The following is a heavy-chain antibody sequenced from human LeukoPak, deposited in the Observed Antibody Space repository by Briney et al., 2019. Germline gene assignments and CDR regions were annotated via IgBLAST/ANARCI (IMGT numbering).Heavy chain of an antibody. CDR1: GFTFSSYG. CDR3: ARDQGDIVVVPAATSPDY. D-gene: IGHD2-2*01. V-gene: IGHV3-33*01. Sequence: GRSLRLSCAASGFTFSSYGMHWVRQAPGKGLEWVAVIWYDGSNKYYADSVKGRFTISRDNSKNTLYLQMNSLRAEDTAVYYCARDQGDIVVVPAATSPDYWGQGTLVTVSS. CDR2: IWYDGSNK. J-gene: IGHJ4*02.